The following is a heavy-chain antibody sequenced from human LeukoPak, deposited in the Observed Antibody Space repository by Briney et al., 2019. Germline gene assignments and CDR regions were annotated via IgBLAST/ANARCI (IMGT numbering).Heavy chain of an antibody. J-gene: IGHJ4*02. CDR2: ISGSGGST. V-gene: IGHV3-23*01. CDR1: GFTFSNYA. CDR3: ARGGYYYGSGSPFDY. Sequence: GGSLRLSCAASGFTFSNYAMSWVRQAPGKGLEWVSAISGSGGSTYYADSVKGRFTISRDNAKNSLYLQMNSLRAEDTAVYYCARGGYYYGSGSPFDYWGQGTLVTVSS. D-gene: IGHD3-10*01.